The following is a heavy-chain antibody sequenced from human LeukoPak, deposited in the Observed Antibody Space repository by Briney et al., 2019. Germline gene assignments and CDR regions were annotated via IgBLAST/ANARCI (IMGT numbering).Heavy chain of an antibody. CDR1: GYSISTGYY. D-gene: IGHD1-26*01. Sequence: SETLSLTCAVSGYSISTGYYWAWIRQPPGKGLEWITTIYYGGSTYYNPSLKSRVTISVDTSRNQFSLNLRSVTAADTAVYYCAIQSGATDYWGQGTLVTISS. CDR2: IYYGGST. CDR3: AIQSGATDY. J-gene: IGHJ4*02. V-gene: IGHV4-38-2*01.